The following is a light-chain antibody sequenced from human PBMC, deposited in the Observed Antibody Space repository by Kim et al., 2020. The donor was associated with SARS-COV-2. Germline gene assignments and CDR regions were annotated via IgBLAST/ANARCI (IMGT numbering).Light chain of an antibody. V-gene: IGKV1-13*02. CDR2: DAS. CDR3: QHFSAYPLT. CDR1: QGISSA. J-gene: IGKJ4*01. Sequence: ACVGDRLSITSRGRQGISSALAWYRQTPGKPPKLLIYDASTVEDGVPSRFSGSGSGTDFTLIISSLQPEDFATYYCQHFSAYPLTFGGGTKVDIK.